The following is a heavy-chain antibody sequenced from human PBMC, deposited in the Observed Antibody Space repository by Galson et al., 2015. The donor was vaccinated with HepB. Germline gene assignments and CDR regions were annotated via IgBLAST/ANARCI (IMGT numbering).Heavy chain of an antibody. J-gene: IGHJ6*02. D-gene: IGHD3-10*01. V-gene: IGHV3-21*01. CDR3: AKVYYYGSGSYYGPDYYYGMDG. CDR1: GFTFSSYS. CDR2: ISSSSYI. Sequence: SLRLSCAASGFTFSSYSMNWVRQAPGKGLEWVSSISSSSYIYYADSVKGRFTISRDNAKNSLYLQMNSLRAEDTAVYYCAKVYYYGSGSYYGPDYYYGMDGWGQGTTVTVSS.